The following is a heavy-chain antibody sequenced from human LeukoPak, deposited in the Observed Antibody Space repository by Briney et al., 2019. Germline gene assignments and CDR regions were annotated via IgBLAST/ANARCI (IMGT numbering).Heavy chain of an antibody. D-gene: IGHD3-22*01. Sequence: PGGSLRLSCAASGFTFSSYGMHWVRQAPCKGLEWVAVIWYDGSNKYYADSVKGRFTISRDNSKNTLYLQMNSLRAEDTAVYYCARDADSSGSMGGDYWGQGTLVTVSS. CDR3: ARDADSSGSMGGDY. CDR1: GFTFSSYG. V-gene: IGHV3-33*01. J-gene: IGHJ4*02. CDR2: IWYDGSNK.